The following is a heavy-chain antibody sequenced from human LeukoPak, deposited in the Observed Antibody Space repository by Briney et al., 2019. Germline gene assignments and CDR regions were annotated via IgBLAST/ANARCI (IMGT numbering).Heavy chain of an antibody. CDR3: ARDRGCSGGGCSVESVTIYYWMDV. Sequence: SETLSLTCTVSGGSITRYYWSWIRQPPGKGLEWIGYMYNSGSTNYNPSLKSRVTISVDISTNQSSLKLSSVTAADTAVYYCARDRGCSGGGCSVESVTIYYWMDVWGQGTTVTVSS. CDR1: GGSITRYY. J-gene: IGHJ6*02. D-gene: IGHD2-15*01. V-gene: IGHV4-59*01. CDR2: MYNSGST.